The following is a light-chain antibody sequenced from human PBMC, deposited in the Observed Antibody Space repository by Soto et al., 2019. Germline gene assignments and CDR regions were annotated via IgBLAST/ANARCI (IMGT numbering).Light chain of an antibody. J-gene: IGLJ2*01. CDR2: EVS. CDR1: SSDVGGYNY. CDR3: SSYTSSSTVV. V-gene: IGLV2-14*01. Sequence: QSVLTQPASVSGSPGQSITISCTGSSSDVGGYNYVSWYQQHPGKAPKLTIYEVSNRPSGVSNRFSGSKSGNTASLTISGLQAEDEADYYCSSYTSSSTVVFGGGTQLTVL.